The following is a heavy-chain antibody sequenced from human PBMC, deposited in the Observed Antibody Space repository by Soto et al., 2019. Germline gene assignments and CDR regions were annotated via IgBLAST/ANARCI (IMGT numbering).Heavy chain of an antibody. CDR2: IIPIFGTA. CDR1: GGTFSIYA. V-gene: IGHV1-69*05. CDR3: ARDNRWGIAARPRNWFDP. Sequence: GASVKVPCKASGGTFSIYAISWVRQAPGQGLEWMGGIIPIFGTANYAQKLQGRVTMTTDTSTSTAYMELRSLRSDDTAVYYCARDNRWGIAARPRNWFDPWGQGTLVTLSS. J-gene: IGHJ5*02. D-gene: IGHD6-6*01.